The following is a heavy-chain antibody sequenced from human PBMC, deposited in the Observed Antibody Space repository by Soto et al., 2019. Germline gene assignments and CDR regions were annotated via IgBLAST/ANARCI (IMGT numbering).Heavy chain of an antibody. D-gene: IGHD4-4*01. V-gene: IGHV1-2*02. J-gene: IGHJ3*02. CDR1: GYTFTGYY. CDR3: ASSTDYSNSNDAFDI. CDR2: INPNLGDT. Sequence: ASVKVSCKASGYTFTGYYMHWVRQAPGQGLEWMGWINPNLGDTNYAQKFQGRVTMTRDTSTSTAYMELSRLRSDDTAVYYCASSTDYSNSNDAFDIWGQGTMVTVSS.